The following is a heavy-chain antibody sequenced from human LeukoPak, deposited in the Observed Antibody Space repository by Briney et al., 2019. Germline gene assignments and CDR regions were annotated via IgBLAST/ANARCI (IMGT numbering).Heavy chain of an antibody. CDR3: ARKGTIFGVVIEYYFDY. J-gene: IGHJ4*01. V-gene: IGHV1-2*02. Sequence: ASVKVSCKASGYTFTGYYMHWVRQAPGQGLEWMGWINPNSGGTNYAQKFQGRVTMTRDTSISTAYMELSRLRSDDTAVYYCARKGTIFGVVIEYYFDYWGHGTLVTVSS. D-gene: IGHD3-3*01. CDR2: INPNSGGT. CDR1: GYTFTGYY.